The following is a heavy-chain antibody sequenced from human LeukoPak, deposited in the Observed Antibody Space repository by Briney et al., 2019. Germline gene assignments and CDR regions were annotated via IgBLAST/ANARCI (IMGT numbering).Heavy chain of an antibody. CDR3: ARDRSLSGSYGDFDY. J-gene: IGHJ4*02. Sequence: GASVKVSCKASGGTFSSYAIRWVRQAPGQGLEWMGGIIPIFGTANYAQKFQGRVTITTDESTSPAYMELSSLRSEDTAVYCCARDRSLSGSYGDFDYWGQGTLVTVSS. V-gene: IGHV1-69*05. CDR2: IIPIFGTA. D-gene: IGHD1-26*01. CDR1: GGTFSSYA.